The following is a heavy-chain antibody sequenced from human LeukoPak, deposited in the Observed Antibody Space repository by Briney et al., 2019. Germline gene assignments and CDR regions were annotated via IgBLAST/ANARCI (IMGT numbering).Heavy chain of an antibody. J-gene: IGHJ4*02. V-gene: IGHV3-21*01. D-gene: IGHD2-21*02. Sequence: GGSLRLSCAASGFTFSSYSMNWVRQAPGKGLEWVSSISSSSYIYYADSVKGRFTISRDNAKNSLYLQMNSLRAEETAVYYCARAPLTASPIDYWGQGTLVTVSS. CDR1: GFTFSSYS. CDR2: ISSSSYI. CDR3: ARAPLTASPIDY.